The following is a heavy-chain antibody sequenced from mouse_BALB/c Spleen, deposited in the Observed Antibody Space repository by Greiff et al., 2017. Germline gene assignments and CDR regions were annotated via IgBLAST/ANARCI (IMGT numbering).Heavy chain of an antibody. CDR3: ARYDYWYFDV. D-gene: IGHD2-3*01. V-gene: IGHV1S137*01. J-gene: IGHJ1*01. Sequence: QVQLKESGAELVRPGVSVKISCKGSGYTFTDYAMHWVKQSHAKSLEWIGVISTYYGDASYNQKFKCKATMTVDKSSSTAYMELARLTSEDSAIYYCARYDYWYFDVWGAGTTVTVSS. CDR1: GYTFTDYA. CDR2: ISTYYGDA.